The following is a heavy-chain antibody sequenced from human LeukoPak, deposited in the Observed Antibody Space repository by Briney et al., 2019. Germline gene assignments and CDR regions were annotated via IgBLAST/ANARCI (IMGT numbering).Heavy chain of an antibody. V-gene: IGHV5-51*01. J-gene: IGHJ4*02. CDR3: ARHAVYGDYAASRTFYFDS. D-gene: IGHD4-17*01. CDR1: GYSFTSYW. CDR2: IYPGDSDT. Sequence: GESLKISCKGSGYSFTSYWIGWVRQMPGKGLEWMGIIYPGDSDTRYSPSFQGQVTISVDKSINTAYLQWSSLKASDTAMYYCARHAVYGDYAASRTFYFDSWGPGTLVTVSS.